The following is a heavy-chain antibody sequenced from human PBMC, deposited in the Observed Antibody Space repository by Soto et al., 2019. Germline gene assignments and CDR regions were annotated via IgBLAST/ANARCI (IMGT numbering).Heavy chain of an antibody. J-gene: IGHJ5*01. CDR3: ARVGSSGWAPDS. Sequence: SETLSLTCTVSGVSISSSSYFWGWIRQPPGKGLEWIGIIYYSGNTFYNPSLKSRVTISVDTSKNHFSLKLSSVTAADTALYYCARVGSSGWAPDSWGQGTLVTVSS. D-gene: IGHD6-19*01. CDR2: IYYSGNT. V-gene: IGHV4-39*02. CDR1: GVSISSSSYF.